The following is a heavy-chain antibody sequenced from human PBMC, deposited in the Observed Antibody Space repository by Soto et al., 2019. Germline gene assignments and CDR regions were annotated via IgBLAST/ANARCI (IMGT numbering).Heavy chain of an antibody. D-gene: IGHD2-2*01. CDR1: GGSFSGYY. CDR3: VRGFMVVVVPAATIWFDP. CDR2: INHSGST. Sequence: SETLSLTCAVYGGSFSGYYWSWIRQPPGKGLEWIGEINHSGSTNYNPSLKSRVTISVDTSKNQFSLKLSSVTAADTAVYYCVRGFMVVVVPAATIWFDPWGQGTLVTVSS. J-gene: IGHJ5*02. V-gene: IGHV4-34*01.